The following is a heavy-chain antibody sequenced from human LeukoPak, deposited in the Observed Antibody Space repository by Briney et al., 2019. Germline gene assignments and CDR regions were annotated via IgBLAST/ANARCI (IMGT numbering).Heavy chain of an antibody. D-gene: IGHD4-11*01. CDR2: INHSGST. CDR1: GGSFSGYY. V-gene: IGHV4-34*01. CDR3: ARGPYPLQESDY. Sequence: SETLSLTCAVYGGSFSGYYWSWIRQPPGKGLEWIGEINHSGSTNYNPSLKSRVTISVDTSKDQFSLKLSSVTAADTAVYYCARGPYPLQESDYWGQGTLVTVSS. J-gene: IGHJ4*02.